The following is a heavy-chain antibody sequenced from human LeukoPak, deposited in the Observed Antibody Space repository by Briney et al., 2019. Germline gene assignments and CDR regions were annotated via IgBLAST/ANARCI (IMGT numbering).Heavy chain of an antibody. CDR2: ISSSSSYI. V-gene: IGHV3-21*01. CDR1: GFTFSSYS. D-gene: IGHD6-19*01. J-gene: IGHJ4*02. Sequence: GGSLRLSCAASGFTFSSYSMNWVRQAPGKGLEWVSSISSSSSYIYYADSVKGRFTISRDNAKNSLYLQMNSLRAEDAAVYYCARDLWLGLDYWGQGTLVTVSS. CDR3: ARDLWLGLDY.